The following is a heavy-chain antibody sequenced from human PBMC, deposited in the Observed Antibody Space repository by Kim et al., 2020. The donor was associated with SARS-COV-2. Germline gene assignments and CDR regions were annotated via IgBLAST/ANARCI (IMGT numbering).Heavy chain of an antibody. CDR3: ARLDLSIDQYNYGLDV. CDR1: GGSVNSPSHY. Sequence: SETLSLTCTVSGGSVNSPSHYWTWIRQPPGKGLEWIGTVYYSGITYYIPSLSDRVTMSVDSSKNQFSLTLSFVTAADTAVYFCARLDLSIDQYNYGLDVWGQGTKVTGSS. D-gene: IGHD2-15*01. CDR2: VYYSGIT. V-gene: IGHV4-39*01. J-gene: IGHJ6*02.